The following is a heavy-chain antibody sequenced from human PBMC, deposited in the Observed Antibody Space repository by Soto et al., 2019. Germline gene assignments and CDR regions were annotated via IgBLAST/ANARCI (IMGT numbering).Heavy chain of an antibody. V-gene: IGHV3-9*01. J-gene: IGHJ4*02. Sequence: EVQLVESGGGLVQPGRSLRLSCAASGFTFDDYAMHWVRQAPGKGLEWVSGISWNSGSIGYADSVKGRFTISRDNAKNSLYLQMNSLRAEDTALYYCAKGYDFWSGTIDSWGQGTLVTVSS. D-gene: IGHD3-3*01. CDR3: AKGYDFWSGTIDS. CDR1: GFTFDDYA. CDR2: ISWNSGSI.